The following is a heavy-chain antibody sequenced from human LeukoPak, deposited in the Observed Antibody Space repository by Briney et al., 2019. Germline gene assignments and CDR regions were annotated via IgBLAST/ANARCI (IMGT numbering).Heavy chain of an antibody. Sequence: GGSLRLSCAASGFTFSSYAMHWVRQAPGKGLEWVAVIRYDGSNKYYADSVKGRFTISRDNSKNTLYLQMNSLRAEDTAVYYCAKGSLSSSSRNYMDVWGKGTTVTVSS. CDR2: IRYDGSNK. CDR1: GFTFSSYA. CDR3: AKGSLSSSSRNYMDV. V-gene: IGHV3-30*04. D-gene: IGHD6-6*01. J-gene: IGHJ6*03.